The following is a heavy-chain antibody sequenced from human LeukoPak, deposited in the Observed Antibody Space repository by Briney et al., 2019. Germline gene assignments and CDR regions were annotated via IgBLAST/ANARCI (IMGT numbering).Heavy chain of an antibody. Sequence: GGSLRLSCAASGFTFSSFEMNWVRQAPGKGLEWVGRIKSKTDGGTTDYAAPVKGRFTISRDDSKNTLYLQMNSLKTEDTAVYYCTTVSGLRYFDWLSQTDYWGQGTLVTVSS. CDR2: IKSKTDGGTT. CDR3: TTVSGLRYFDWLSQTDY. V-gene: IGHV3-15*01. D-gene: IGHD3-9*01. CDR1: GFTFSSFE. J-gene: IGHJ4*02.